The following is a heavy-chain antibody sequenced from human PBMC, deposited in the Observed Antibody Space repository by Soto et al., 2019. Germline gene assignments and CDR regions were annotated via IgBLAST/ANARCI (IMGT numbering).Heavy chain of an antibody. CDR1: GFTFSSYE. V-gene: IGHV3-48*03. J-gene: IGHJ3*02. CDR2: ISSSGSTI. CDR3: AREGDGYCSSTSCHDAFDI. D-gene: IGHD2-2*01. Sequence: GGSLRLSCAASGFTFSSYEMNWVRQAPGKGLEWVSYISSSGSTIYYADSVKGRFTISRDNAKNSLYLQMNSLRAEDTAVYYCAREGDGYCSSTSCHDAFDIWGQGTMVTVSS.